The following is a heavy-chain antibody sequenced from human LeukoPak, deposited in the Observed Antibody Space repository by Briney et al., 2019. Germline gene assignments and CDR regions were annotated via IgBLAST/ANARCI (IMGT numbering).Heavy chain of an antibody. CDR2: INHSGST. D-gene: IGHD3-16*01. CDR3: AREPSPPWSRGRFDP. CDR1: GGSFSGYY. J-gene: IGHJ5*02. V-gene: IGHV4-34*01. Sequence: PSETLSLTCAVYGGSFSGYYWSWIRQPPGKGLEWIGEINHSGSTNYNPSLKSRVTISVDTSKNQFSLRLSSVTAADTAVYYCAREPSPPWSRGRFDPWGQGTLVTVSS.